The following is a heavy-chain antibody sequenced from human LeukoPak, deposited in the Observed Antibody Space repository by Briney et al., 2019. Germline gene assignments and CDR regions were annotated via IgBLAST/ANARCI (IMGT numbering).Heavy chain of an antibody. V-gene: IGHV3-74*01. D-gene: IGHD3-16*02. CDR3: ARDVIPSSAPSYYFDY. Sequence: PGGSLRLSCAASGITFSSYWMHWVRQVPGKGLVWVSRMNSDGSSISYADSVKGRFTISRDNAKNTLYLQMNSLRAEDTAVYYCARDVIPSSAPSYYFDYWGQGTLVTVSS. CDR1: GITFSSYW. J-gene: IGHJ4*02. CDR2: MNSDGSSI.